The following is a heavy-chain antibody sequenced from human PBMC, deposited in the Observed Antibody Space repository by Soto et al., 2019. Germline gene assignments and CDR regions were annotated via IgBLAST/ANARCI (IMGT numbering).Heavy chain of an antibody. CDR1: GFTFSSYA. V-gene: IGHV3-23*01. D-gene: IGHD2-2*01. CDR3: ARYIPGVRYYGMDV. CDR2: IGESGTPT. Sequence: EVQLLESGGGLVQPGGSLRLSCAASGFTFSSYAMKWVRQAPGKGLEWVSLIGESGTPTYYADSVKGRFTISRDNSGNTLFLEMYSLRVGDTAVYYCARYIPGVRYYGMDVWGQGTTVTVSS. J-gene: IGHJ6*02.